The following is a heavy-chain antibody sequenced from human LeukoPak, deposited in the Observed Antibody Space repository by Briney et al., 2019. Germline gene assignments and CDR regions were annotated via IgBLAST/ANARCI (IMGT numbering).Heavy chain of an antibody. CDR3: AKGDLLVVPAAPFDP. CDR1: GFTFSSYA. D-gene: IGHD2-2*01. J-gene: IGHJ5*02. V-gene: IGHV3-23*01. Sequence: GGSLRLSCAASGFTFSSYAMSWVRQAPGRGLEWVSAISGSGGSTYYADSVKGRFTISRDNSKNTLYLQMNSLRAEDTAVYYCAKGDLLVVPAAPFDPWGQGTLATVSS. CDR2: ISGSGGST.